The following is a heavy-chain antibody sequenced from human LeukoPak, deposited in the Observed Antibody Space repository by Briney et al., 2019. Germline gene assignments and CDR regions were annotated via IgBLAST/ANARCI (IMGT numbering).Heavy chain of an antibody. CDR1: GSTFSSYA. CDR2: IIPIFGTA. J-gene: IGHJ6*03. CDR3: ARGVCGGDCSPGRGYYYYYYTDV. V-gene: IGHV1-69*05. Sequence: SVKVSCKASGSTFSSYAISWVRQAPGQGLEWMGRIIPIFGTANYAQKFQGRVTITTDESTSTAYMELSSLRSEDTAVYYCARGVCGGDCSPGRGYYYYYYTDVWGKGTTVTVSS. D-gene: IGHD2-21*02.